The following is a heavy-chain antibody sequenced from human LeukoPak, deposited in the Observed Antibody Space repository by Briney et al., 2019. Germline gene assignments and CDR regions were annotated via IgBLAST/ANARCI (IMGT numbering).Heavy chain of an antibody. D-gene: IGHD5-18*01. CDR3: ARAGYSYGFYFDY. CDR2: INHSGST. J-gene: IGHJ4*02. CDR1: GGSFSGYY. V-gene: IGHV4-34*01. Sequence: SETLSLTCAVYGGSFSGYYWSWIRQPPGKGLEWSGEINHSGSTNYNPSLKSRVTISVDTSKNQFSLKLSSVTAADTAVYYCARAGYSYGFYFDYWGQGTLVTVSS.